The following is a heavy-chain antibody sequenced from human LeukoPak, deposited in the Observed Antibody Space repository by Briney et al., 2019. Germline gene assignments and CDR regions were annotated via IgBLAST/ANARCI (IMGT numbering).Heavy chain of an antibody. Sequence: SETLSLTCTVSGGSISSYYWSWIRQPPGKGLEWIGYIYYSGSTNYNPSLKSRVTISVDTSKNQFSLKLSSVTAADTAVYYCALLFGELPFDYWGQGTLVTASS. CDR2: IYYSGST. CDR1: GGSISSYY. CDR3: ALLFGELPFDY. J-gene: IGHJ4*02. V-gene: IGHV4-59*01. D-gene: IGHD3-10*02.